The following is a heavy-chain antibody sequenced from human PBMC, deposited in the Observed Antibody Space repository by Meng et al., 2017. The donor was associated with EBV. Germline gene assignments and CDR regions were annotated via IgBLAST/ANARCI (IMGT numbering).Heavy chain of an antibody. V-gene: IGHV4-61*08. D-gene: IGHD2/OR15-2a*01. Sequence: QVPWQESGPGLVKPSETRSLTCIVSGVSVTSGAYHGSWIRQSPGKGLEWIGYIYDTGITIYNPSLKSRVTISLETSKNQFSLKVNSVTTADTAVYYCAKSRSSTPGIVDDWGQGTLVTVSS. J-gene: IGHJ4*02. CDR1: GVSVTSGAYH. CDR3: AKSRSSTPGIVDD. CDR2: IYDTGIT.